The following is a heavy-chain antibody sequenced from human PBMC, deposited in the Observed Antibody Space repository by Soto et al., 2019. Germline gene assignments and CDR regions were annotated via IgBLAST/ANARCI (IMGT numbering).Heavy chain of an antibody. Sequence: QAQLVQSGAEVKEPGSSVKVSCKASVEFFSNYGVSWVRQAPGQGLEWMGGIIPIFGTISYAEKFQGRVKITADESTNTVYMQLRSQRSADTAVYYCATVFPDGWVEPGVVRGYLDTWGRGTLVTVSS. D-gene: IGHD3-10*01. CDR2: IIPIFGTI. CDR3: ATVFPDGWVEPGVVRGYLDT. V-gene: IGHV1-69*01. CDR1: VEFFSNYG. J-gene: IGHJ4*02.